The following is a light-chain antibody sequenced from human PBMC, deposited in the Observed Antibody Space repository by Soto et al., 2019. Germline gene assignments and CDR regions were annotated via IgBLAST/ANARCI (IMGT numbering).Light chain of an antibody. J-gene: IGKJ4*01. CDR3: QQYNSLPLT. CDR2: DAS. Sequence: DIQMTQSPSSLSASVGDRITITCHSSQFIGKYLNWYQKKKGKAPKLLIFDASNLHTGVPSKLSGTGFGTVFTLTINFVKNDDCETYLCQQYNSLPLTFGGGTKVDIK. V-gene: IGKV1-33*01. CDR1: QFIGKY.